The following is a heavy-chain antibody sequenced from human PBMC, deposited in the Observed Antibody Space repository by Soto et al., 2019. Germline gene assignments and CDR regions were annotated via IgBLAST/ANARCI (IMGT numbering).Heavy chain of an antibody. D-gene: IGHD3-22*01. CDR3: ASTDYYDSSGYYWEAAFDI. CDR1: GGTFSSYA. CDR2: IIPIFGTA. J-gene: IGHJ3*02. V-gene: IGHV1-69*13. Sequence: GASVKVSCKASGGTFSSYAISWVRQAPGQGLEWMGGIIPIFGTANYAQKFQGRVTITADESTSTAYMELSSLRSEDTAVYYCASTDYYDSSGYYWEAAFDIWGQGTRVTVSS.